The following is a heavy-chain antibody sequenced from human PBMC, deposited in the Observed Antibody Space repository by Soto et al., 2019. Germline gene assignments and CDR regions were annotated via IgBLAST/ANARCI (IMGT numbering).Heavy chain of an antibody. D-gene: IGHD3-10*01. CDR1: GFTFSRFE. V-gene: IGHV3-48*03. CDR3: TRAAWFPYLSFY. Sequence: EVQLVESGGGLVQPGGSLRLSCAASGFTFSRFELHWVRQAPGKGLEWISYSSSSGSTAYYASSVEGRFTISRDNANNSVYLQMETLRAEDTALYYCTRAAWFPYLSFYWGQGALVTVSS. J-gene: IGHJ4*02. CDR2: SSSSGSTA.